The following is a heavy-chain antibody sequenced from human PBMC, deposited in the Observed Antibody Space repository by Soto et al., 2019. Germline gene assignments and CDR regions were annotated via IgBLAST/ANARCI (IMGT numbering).Heavy chain of an antibody. CDR3: ARSHPKDGDYPIDY. D-gene: IGHD4-17*01. CDR1: GCTFTSYG. V-gene: IGHV1-18*01. Sequence: GASVKVSCKASGCTFTSYGISWVRQAPGQGLEWMGWISAYNGNTHYAQKLQGRVTMTTDTSTSTAYMDLRSLGSDDTAVYYCARSHPKDGDYPIDYWGQGTLVTVSS. CDR2: ISAYNGNT. J-gene: IGHJ4*02.